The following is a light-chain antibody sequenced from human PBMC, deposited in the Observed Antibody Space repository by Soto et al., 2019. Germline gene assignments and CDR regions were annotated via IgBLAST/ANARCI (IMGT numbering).Light chain of an antibody. CDR2: EAS. Sequence: EIVMTQSPATLSVSPGERATLSCRASQSVRSGRLAWYQQKPGQAPRLVIFEASNRASGIPVRFSGSGSGTDFTLTITRLEPEDFAVYYCQEYDDSPPITFGLGTRLEI. J-gene: IGKJ5*01. V-gene: IGKV3-20*01. CDR3: QEYDDSPPIT. CDR1: QSVRSGR.